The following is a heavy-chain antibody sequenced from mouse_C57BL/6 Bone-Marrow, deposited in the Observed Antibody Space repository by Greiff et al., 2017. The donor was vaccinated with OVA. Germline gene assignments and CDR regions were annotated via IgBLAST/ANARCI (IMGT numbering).Heavy chain of an antibody. CDR3: AKQGPSRGPWFAY. CDR2: LWRGGST. D-gene: IGHD1-1*01. Sequence: LQESGPGLVQPSQSLSITCTVSGFSLTSYGVHWVRQSPGKGLEWLGVLWRGGSTDYNAAFMSRLSITKDNSKSQVFFKMNSLQAEDTAIYYCAKQGPSRGPWFAYWGQGTLVTVSA. J-gene: IGHJ3*01. CDR1: GFSLTSYG. V-gene: IGHV2-5*01.